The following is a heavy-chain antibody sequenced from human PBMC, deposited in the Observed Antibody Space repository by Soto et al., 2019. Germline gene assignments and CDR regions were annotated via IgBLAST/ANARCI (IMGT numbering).Heavy chain of an antibody. J-gene: IGHJ4*02. V-gene: IGHV1-3*05. D-gene: IGHD3-22*01. CDR3: XXXGTXYFDNSDNYFDF. CDR2: INAGNGNT. Sequence: QVQLVQSGAEEMKPGXSVKVSCKASGYTLTRYSIHWVRQAPGQRLEWMGWINAGNGNTKFSQKFQGRVTITRDTSASTAYMELRGLRSEDTAVYYCXXXGTXYFDNSDNYFDFWGQGTLVTVSS. CDR1: GYTLTRYS.